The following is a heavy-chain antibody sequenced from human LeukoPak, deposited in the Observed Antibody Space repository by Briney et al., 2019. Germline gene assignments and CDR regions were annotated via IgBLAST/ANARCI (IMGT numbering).Heavy chain of an antibody. CDR3: ARLRSSWSNDAFDI. J-gene: IGHJ3*02. CDR1: GYSFTSYC. V-gene: IGHV5-51*01. D-gene: IGHD6-13*01. Sequence: GESLKISCKGSGYSFTSYCIAWVRQMPGKGLEWMGIIYPRDSDTTYSPSFQGQVTMSVDKSINTAYLQRSSLKASVTAMYYCARLRSSWSNDAFDIWGQGTMVTVSS. CDR2: IYPRDSDT.